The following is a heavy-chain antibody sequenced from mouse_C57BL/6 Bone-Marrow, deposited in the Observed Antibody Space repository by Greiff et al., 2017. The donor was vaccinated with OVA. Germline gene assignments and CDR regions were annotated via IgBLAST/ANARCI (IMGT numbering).Heavy chain of an antibody. CDR3: TTGYYGSIFAY. D-gene: IGHD1-1*01. CDR1: GFNIKDDY. J-gene: IGHJ3*01. V-gene: IGHV14-4*01. CDR2: IDPENGDT. Sequence: VQLQQSGAELVRPRASVKLSCTASGFNIKDDYMHWVKQRPEQGLEWIGWIDPENGDTEYASKFQGKATITADTSSNTAYLQLSSLTSEDTAVYYCTTGYYGSIFAYWGQGTLVTVSA.